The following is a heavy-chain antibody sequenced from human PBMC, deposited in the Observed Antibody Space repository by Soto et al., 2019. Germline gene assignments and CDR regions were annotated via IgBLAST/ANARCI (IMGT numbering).Heavy chain of an antibody. D-gene: IGHD1-1*01. V-gene: IGHV3-23*01. CDR2: ISASGGST. J-gene: IGHJ6*02. CDR3: ARDRGTTGMVYYYYGMDV. Sequence: EVQLLESGGGMVERGGSLRLSCAASGSTFSRYAMNWVRQAPGKGLEWVSGISASGGSTYYADFVKGRITISRDNPKSTLYLQMNSLSADDTGEYYCARDRGTTGMVYYYYGMDVWGRGTTVTVSS. CDR1: GSTFSRYA.